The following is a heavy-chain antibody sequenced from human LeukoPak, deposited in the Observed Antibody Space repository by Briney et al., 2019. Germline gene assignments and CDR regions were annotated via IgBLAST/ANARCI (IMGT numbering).Heavy chain of an antibody. CDR1: GYTFTSNY. V-gene: IGHV1-46*01. Sequence: ASVKVSCKAFGYTFTSNYMHWVRQAPGQGPEWMGVISPSGGSTTYAQKFQGRVTLTRDMSTSTDYLELSSLRSEDTAVYYCTRDNSVRDGAWWFNPWGQGTLVTVSS. J-gene: IGHJ5*02. CDR2: ISPSGGST. CDR3: TRDNSVRDGAWWFNP. D-gene: IGHD5-24*01.